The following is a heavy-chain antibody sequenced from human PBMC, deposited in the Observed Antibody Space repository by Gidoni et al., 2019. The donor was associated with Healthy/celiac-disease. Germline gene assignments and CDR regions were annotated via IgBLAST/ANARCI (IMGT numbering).Heavy chain of an antibody. CDR3: VKERVEGAVAAFDY. J-gene: IGHJ4*02. V-gene: IGHV3-64D*09. CDR2: ISSNGGST. D-gene: IGHD6-19*01. Sequence: EVQLVESGGGLVQPGGSLRLSCSASGFTFSSYAMHWVRQAPGKGLEYVSAISSNGGSTYYADSVKGRSTISRDNSKNTLYLQMSSLRAEDTAVYYCVKERVEGAVAAFDYWGQGTLVTVSS. CDR1: GFTFSSYA.